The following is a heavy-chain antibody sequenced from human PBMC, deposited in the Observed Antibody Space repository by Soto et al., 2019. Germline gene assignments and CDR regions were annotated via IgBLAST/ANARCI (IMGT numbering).Heavy chain of an antibody. V-gene: IGHV3-7*01. J-gene: IGHJ4*02. CDR1: GFTFSRVW. Sequence: EVQLVESGGGVVQPGGSLRLSCAGSGFTFSRVWMSWFRQAPGKGLEWVANIKENGSEKYYVDSVKGRFTISRDNAKNSLYLQMNSLRAEDTAVYYCARALCSETDELWGQGTLVTVSS. D-gene: IGHD6-19*01. CDR2: IKENGSEK. CDR3: ARALCSETDEL.